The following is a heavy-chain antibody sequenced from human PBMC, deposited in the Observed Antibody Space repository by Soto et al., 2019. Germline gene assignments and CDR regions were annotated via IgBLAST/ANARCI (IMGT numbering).Heavy chain of an antibody. V-gene: IGHV1-8*01. CDR1: GYTFTSYD. CDR3: ARVLVAWSGPFDP. Sequence: ASVKVSCKASGYTFTSYDINWVRQATGQGLEWMGWMNPNSGNTCYAQKFQGRVTMTRNTSISTAYMELSSLRSEDTAVYYCARVLVAWSGPFDPWGQGTLVTVSS. J-gene: IGHJ5*02. D-gene: IGHD3-3*01. CDR2: MNPNSGNT.